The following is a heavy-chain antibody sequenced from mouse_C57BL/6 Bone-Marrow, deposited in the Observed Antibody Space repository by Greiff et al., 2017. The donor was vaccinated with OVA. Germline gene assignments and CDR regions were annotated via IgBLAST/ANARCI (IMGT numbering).Heavy chain of an antibody. CDR1: GFNIKDYY. J-gene: IGHJ2*01. V-gene: IGHV14-2*01. CDR2: IDPEDGET. D-gene: IGHD2-4*01. CDR3: AYYDYEYYFDY. Sequence: VQLKESGAELVKPGASVKLSCTASGFNIKDYYMHWVKQRTEQGLEWIGRIDPEDGETKYAPKFQGKATITADTSSNTAYLQRSSLTSEDTAVYYCAYYDYEYYFDYWGQGTTLTVSS.